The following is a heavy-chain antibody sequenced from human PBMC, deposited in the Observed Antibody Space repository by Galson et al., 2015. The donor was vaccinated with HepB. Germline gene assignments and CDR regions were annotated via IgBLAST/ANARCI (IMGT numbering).Heavy chain of an antibody. J-gene: IGHJ3*02. CDR2: ISWNSGSI. V-gene: IGHV3-9*01. CDR3: ATLTYYPRWGAFDI. D-gene: IGHD3-10*01. CDR1: GFTFDDYA. Sequence: SLRLSCAASGFTFDDYAMHWVRQAPGKGLEWVSGISWNSGSIGYADSVKGRFTISRDNAKNSLYLQMNSLRAEDTALYYCATLTYYPRWGAFDIWGQGTMVTVSS.